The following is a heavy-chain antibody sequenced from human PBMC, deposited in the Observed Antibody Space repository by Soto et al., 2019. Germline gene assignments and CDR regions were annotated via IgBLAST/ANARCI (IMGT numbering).Heavy chain of an antibody. CDR1: GGSISSYY. Sequence: SETLSLTCTVSGGSISSYYWSWIRQPPGKGLEWIGYIYYSGSTNYNPSLKSRVTISVDTSKNQFSLKLSSVTAADTAVYYCARVQNFDWLLSGGYYGMDVWGQGTTVTVSS. V-gene: IGHV4-59*01. CDR2: IYYSGST. CDR3: ARVQNFDWLLSGGYYGMDV. D-gene: IGHD3-9*01. J-gene: IGHJ6*02.